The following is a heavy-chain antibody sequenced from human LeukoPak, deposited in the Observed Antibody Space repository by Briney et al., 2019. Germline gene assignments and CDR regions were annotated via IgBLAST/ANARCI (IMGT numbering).Heavy chain of an antibody. D-gene: IGHD6-13*01. CDR1: GFTLSDAR. CDR2: IKTTTDGETT. Sequence: PGGSLRLFCAASGFTLSDARMRGVREAPGRGRVWVGRIKTTTDGETTDYAAPVKGRFTISRDDSKNPLLLQMNSLKTEDTAVYYCATVGRSSWYADYWGQGTLVTVPS. V-gene: IGHV3-15*01. CDR3: ATVGRSSWYADY. J-gene: IGHJ4*02.